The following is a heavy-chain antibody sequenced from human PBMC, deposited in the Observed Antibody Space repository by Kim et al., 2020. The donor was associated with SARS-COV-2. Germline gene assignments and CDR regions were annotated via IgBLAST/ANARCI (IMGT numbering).Heavy chain of an antibody. CDR3: ARAPYYYDSSGYYFDY. V-gene: IGHV1-69*13. J-gene: IGHJ4*02. CDR2: IIPIFGTA. CDR1: GGTFSSYA. D-gene: IGHD3-22*01. Sequence: SVKVSCKASGGTFSSYAISWVRQAPGQGLEWMGGIIPIFGTANYAQKFQGRVTITADESTSTAYMELSSLRSEDTAVYYCARAPYYYDSSGYYFDYWGQGTLVTVSS.